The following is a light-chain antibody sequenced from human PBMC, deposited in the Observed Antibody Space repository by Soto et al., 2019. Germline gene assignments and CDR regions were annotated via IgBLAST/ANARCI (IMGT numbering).Light chain of an antibody. CDR3: ATWDDSLNGLV. CDR2: YND. Sequence: QSVLTQPTSVSAAPRQRVTISCSGSSSNIGRNAVSWYRQLPGKPPKLLIYYNDLLPSGVSDRFSGSWSGTSASLAISGLQSEDEAYYYCATWDDSLNGLVFGGGTKLTVL. J-gene: IGLJ2*01. CDR1: SSNIGRNA. V-gene: IGLV1-36*01.